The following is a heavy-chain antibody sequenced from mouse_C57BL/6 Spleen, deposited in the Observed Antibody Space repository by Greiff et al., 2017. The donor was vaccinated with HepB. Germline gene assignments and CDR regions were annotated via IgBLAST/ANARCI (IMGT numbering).Heavy chain of an antibody. J-gene: IGHJ3*01. D-gene: IGHD2-4*01. Sequence: QVQLKESGPELVKPGASVKISCKASGYSFSSSWMNWVKQRSGKGLEWIGRIYPGDGDTNYNGKFKGKATLTADKSSSTAYMRLSSLTSEDSAVYYSATYYDYDGAWFAYWGQGTLVTVSA. CDR1: GYSFSSSW. CDR3: ATYYDYDGAWFAY. CDR2: IYPGDGDT. V-gene: IGHV1-82*01.